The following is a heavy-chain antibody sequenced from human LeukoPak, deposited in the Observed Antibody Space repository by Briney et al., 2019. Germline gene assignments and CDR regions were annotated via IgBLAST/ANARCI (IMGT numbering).Heavy chain of an antibody. CDR2: ISGSGDST. J-gene: IGHJ5*02. CDR3: AKAPSIAVRNWFDP. V-gene: IGHV3-23*01. Sequence: GGSLRLSCAASGFTFSSYAMSWVRQAPGKGLEWVSAISGSGDSTYYADSVKGRFTISRDNSKNTLYLQMNSLRAEDTAVYYCAKAPSIAVRNWFDPWGQGTLVTVSS. CDR1: GFTFSSYA. D-gene: IGHD6-19*01.